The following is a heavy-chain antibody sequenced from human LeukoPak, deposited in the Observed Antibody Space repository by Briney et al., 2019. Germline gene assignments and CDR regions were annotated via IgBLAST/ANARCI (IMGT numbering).Heavy chain of an antibody. D-gene: IGHD5-12*01. CDR2: ISAFNGNT. CDR1: GYMFNIYG. V-gene: IGHV1-18*01. J-gene: IGHJ4*02. CDR3: ARSPPSTGYDRFDT. Sequence: ASVKVSCKASGYMFNIYGISWVRQAPGRGLEWMGWISAFNGNTNYARNFQDRVTMTTDTSTSTAYMELTSLSSDDTAVYYCARSPPSTGYDRFDTWGKGTLVTVSS.